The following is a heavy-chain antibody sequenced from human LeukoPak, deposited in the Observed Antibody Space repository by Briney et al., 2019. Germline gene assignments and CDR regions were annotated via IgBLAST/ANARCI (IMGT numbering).Heavy chain of an antibody. J-gene: IGHJ4*02. Sequence: PGGSLTLSCAASGFTFSDYYMSWIRQAPGKGLEWVAKIKADGGEKDHVASVKGRFTISRDNAKNSLYLQMNSLRVEDTAVYYCARGGAARPDFWGQGTLVTVSS. V-gene: IGHV3-7*01. CDR3: ARGGAARPDF. D-gene: IGHD6-6*01. CDR1: GFTFSDYY. CDR2: IKADGGEK.